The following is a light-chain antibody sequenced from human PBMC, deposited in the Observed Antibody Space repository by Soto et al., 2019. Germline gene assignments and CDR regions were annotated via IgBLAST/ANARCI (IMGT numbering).Light chain of an antibody. CDR3: QSWGTGIHVV. CDR2: LDSDGSH. CDR1: RGHSSYA. J-gene: IGLJ2*01. V-gene: IGLV4-69*01. Sequence: QLVLTQSPSASASLGASVNLTSTQARGHSSYAIAWHQQQPEKGPRYLMKLDSDGSHTKGDAIPDRFSGSSSGAERYLTISSLQSEDEADNYCQSWGTGIHVVFGGGTKLTVL.